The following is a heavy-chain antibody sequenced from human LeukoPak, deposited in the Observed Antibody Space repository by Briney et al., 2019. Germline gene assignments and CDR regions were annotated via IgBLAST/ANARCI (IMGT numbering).Heavy chain of an antibody. Sequence: GGSLRLSCAASGFTFSSYAMSWIRQAPGKGLQWVSAISGSGGSTYYADSVKGRFTISRDNSKNPLYLQMNSLRAEDTAVYYCAKGVAVAGPLANYYYYGMDVWGQGTTVTVSS. CDR2: ISGSGGST. CDR3: AKGVAVAGPLANYYYYGMDV. V-gene: IGHV3-23*01. D-gene: IGHD6-19*01. CDR1: GFTFSSYA. J-gene: IGHJ6*02.